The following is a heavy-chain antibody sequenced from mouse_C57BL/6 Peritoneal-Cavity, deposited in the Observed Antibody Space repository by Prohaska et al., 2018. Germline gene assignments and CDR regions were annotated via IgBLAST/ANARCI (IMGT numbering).Heavy chain of an antibody. CDR3: GGTFAY. CDR2: INPNNGGT. V-gene: IGHV1-26*01. J-gene: IGHJ3*01. D-gene: IGHD4-1*01. Sequence: EVQLQQSGPELVKPGASVKISCKASGYTFTDYYMNWVKQSHGKSLEWIGDINPNNGGTSYNQKFKGKATLTVDKSSSTAYMELRSLTSEDSAVYYCGGTFAYWGQGTLVTVSA. CDR1: GYTFTDYY.